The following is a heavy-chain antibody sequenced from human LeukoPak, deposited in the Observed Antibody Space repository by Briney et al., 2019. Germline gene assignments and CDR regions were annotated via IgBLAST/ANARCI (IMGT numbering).Heavy chain of an antibody. CDR2: TKSKNDGCPT. J-gene: IGHJ4*02. Sequence: KPGGSLRLSCAASGFTFSNAWMSWVRQAPGKGLEGVGRTKSKNDGCPTDYAEHVKGRFTISRDDSRATLYLQMSSLKAEDTAVYYCTTERGRASWYEYYVDNWGQGTLVTVAS. V-gene: IGHV3-15*01. CDR1: GFTFSNAW. CDR3: TTERGRASWYEYYVDN. D-gene: IGHD6-13*01.